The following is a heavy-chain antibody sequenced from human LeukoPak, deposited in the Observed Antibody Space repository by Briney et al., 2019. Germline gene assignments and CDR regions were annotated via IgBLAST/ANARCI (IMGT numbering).Heavy chain of an antibody. J-gene: IGHJ4*02. V-gene: IGHV4-61*05. CDR2: IYYSGST. CDR1: GGPISSSSYY. CDR3: ARLGYSYGRTPYFDY. Sequence: SETLSLTCTVSGGPISSSSYYWSWIRQPPGKGLEWIGYIYYSGSTNYNPSLKSRVTISVDTSKNQFSLKLSSVTAADTAVYYCARLGYSYGRTPYFDYWGQGTLVTVSS. D-gene: IGHD5-18*01.